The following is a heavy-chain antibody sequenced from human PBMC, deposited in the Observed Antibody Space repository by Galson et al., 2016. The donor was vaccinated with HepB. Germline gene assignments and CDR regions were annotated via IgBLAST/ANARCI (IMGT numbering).Heavy chain of an antibody. CDR1: GFTFGDYY. CDR2: ISTSGTNT. D-gene: IGHD5-24*01. CDR3: ARDPGYITAAPFFDY. V-gene: IGHV3-11*04. Sequence: ASGFTFGDYYMTWIRQAPGKGLEWVSYISTSGTNTYYADSVKGRFTISRDNAKNSLYVQMNSLRVEDTALYYCARDPGYITAAPFFDYWGQGTLVTVSS. J-gene: IGHJ4*02.